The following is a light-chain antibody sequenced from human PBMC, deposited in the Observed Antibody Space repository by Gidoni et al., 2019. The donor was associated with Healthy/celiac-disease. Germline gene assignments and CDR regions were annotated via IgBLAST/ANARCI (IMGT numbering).Light chain of an antibody. CDR1: QSISSY. J-gene: IGKJ3*01. Sequence: DIQMTQSPSSLSASVGDRVTITCRASQSISSYLNWYQQKPGKAPKLLIYAASSLQSGVPSRFSGSGSGTDFTLTISSLQPEDFATYYCQQSYNTPPTFGPXTKVDIK. CDR3: QQSYNTPPT. CDR2: AAS. V-gene: IGKV1-39*01.